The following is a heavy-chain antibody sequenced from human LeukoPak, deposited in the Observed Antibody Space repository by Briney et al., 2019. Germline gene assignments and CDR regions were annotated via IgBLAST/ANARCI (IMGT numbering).Heavy chain of an antibody. CDR2: ISSSGSTI. Sequence: GGSLRLSCAASGFTFSSHEMNWVRQAPGKGLEWVSYISSSGSTIYYADSVKGRFTISRDNAKNSLYLQMNSLRAEDTAVYYCARLYCSGGSCYPFNYMDVWGKGTTVTVSS. J-gene: IGHJ6*03. CDR1: GFTFSSHE. CDR3: ARLYCSGGSCYPFNYMDV. D-gene: IGHD2-15*01. V-gene: IGHV3-48*03.